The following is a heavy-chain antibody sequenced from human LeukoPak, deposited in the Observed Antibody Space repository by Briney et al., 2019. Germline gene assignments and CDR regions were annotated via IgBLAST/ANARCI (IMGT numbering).Heavy chain of an antibody. CDR3: ARDAGEKIMITFGGVIVFGY. Sequence: PGGSLRLSCAASGFTFSSYAMHRVRPAPGKGLEWVAVISYDGSNKYYADSVKGRFTISRDNSKNTLCLQVNSLRAEDTAVYYCARDAGEKIMITFGGVIVFGYWGQGTLVTVSS. D-gene: IGHD3-16*02. CDR2: ISYDGSNK. J-gene: IGHJ4*02. V-gene: IGHV3-30-3*01. CDR1: GFTFSSYA.